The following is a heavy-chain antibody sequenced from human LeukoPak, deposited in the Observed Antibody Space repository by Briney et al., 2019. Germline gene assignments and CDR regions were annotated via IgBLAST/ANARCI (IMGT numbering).Heavy chain of an antibody. CDR1: GYTFTSYG. D-gene: IGHD3-16*01. CDR3: ARGFNLGAPFDY. CDR2: ISVYNGNT. V-gene: IGHV1-18*01. Sequence: ASVKVSCKASGYTFTSYGISWVRQAPGQGLEWMGWISVYNGNTNYAQILQDRVTMTTDTSTSTTYMELRSLRSDDTAVYYCARGFNLGAPFDYWGQGTPVAVSS. J-gene: IGHJ4*02.